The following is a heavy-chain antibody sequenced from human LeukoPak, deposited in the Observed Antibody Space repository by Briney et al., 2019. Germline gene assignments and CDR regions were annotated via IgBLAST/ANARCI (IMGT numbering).Heavy chain of an antibody. J-gene: IGHJ4*02. D-gene: IGHD3-10*01. CDR2: INHSGST. V-gene: IGHV4-34*01. CDR1: GGSFSGYY. CDR3: ARISSMVRGVITKFDY. Sequence: SETLSLTCAVYGGSFSGYYWSWIRQPPGKGLEWLGEINHSGSTKFNPSLKSRVTISVDTSKNQFSLKLSSVTAADTAVYYCARISSMVRGVITKFDYWGQGTLVTVSS.